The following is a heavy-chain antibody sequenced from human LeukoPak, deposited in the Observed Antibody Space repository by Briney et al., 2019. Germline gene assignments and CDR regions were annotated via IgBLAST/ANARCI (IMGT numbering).Heavy chain of an antibody. D-gene: IGHD6-6*01. J-gene: IGHJ4*02. CDR3: ARGEALGSIAARPFDY. V-gene: IGHV3-23*01. CDR2: ISGSGRST. CDR1: GFTFSSYA. Sequence: GGSLRLSCAASGFTFSSYAMSWVRQAPGEGLEWVSHISGSGRSTYYADSVKGRFTISRDNSKNSLYLQMNSLRAEDTAVYYCARGEALGSIAARPFDYWGQGTLVTVSS.